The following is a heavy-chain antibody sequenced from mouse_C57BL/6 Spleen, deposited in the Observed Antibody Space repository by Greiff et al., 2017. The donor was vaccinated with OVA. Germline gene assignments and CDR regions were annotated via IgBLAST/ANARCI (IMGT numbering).Heavy chain of an antibody. D-gene: IGHD1-1*01. J-gene: IGHJ2*01. CDR2: IDPEDGDT. CDR3: TTTSGSTPDY. CDR1: GFNIKDYY. V-gene: IGHV14-1*01. Sequence: VQLQQSGAELVRPGASVKLSCTASGFNIKDYYMHWVKQRPEQGLEWIGRIDPEDGDTEYAPKFQGKATMTADTSSNTAYLQLSSLTSEDAAIDYCTTTSGSTPDYWGQGTTVTVSS.